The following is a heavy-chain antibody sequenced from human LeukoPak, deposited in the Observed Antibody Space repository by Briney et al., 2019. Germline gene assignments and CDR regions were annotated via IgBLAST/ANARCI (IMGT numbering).Heavy chain of an antibody. J-gene: IGHJ5*02. Sequence: SETLSLTCAVYGGSFSGYYWSWIRQPPGKGLEWIGEINHSGSTNYNPSLKSRVTISVDTSKNQFSLKLSSATAADTAVYYCARGARITIFGVVTHSPRFDPWGQGTLVTVSS. V-gene: IGHV4-34*01. CDR1: GGSFSGYY. D-gene: IGHD3-3*01. CDR3: ARGARITIFGVVTHSPRFDP. CDR2: INHSGST.